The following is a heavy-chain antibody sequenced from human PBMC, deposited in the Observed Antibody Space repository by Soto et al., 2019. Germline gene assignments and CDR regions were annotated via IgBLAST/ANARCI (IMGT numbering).Heavy chain of an antibody. CDR3: AHTLVAGLGYYFDY. CDR1: GFSLSTTRVG. D-gene: IGHD6-19*01. Sequence: QITLKESGPTLVKPTQTLTLTCTFSGFSLSTTRVGVGWIRQPPGKALEWLALIYWDDDKRYSPFLKSRLPITKDTSKNQVVLTMTNMDPMDTATYFCAHTLVAGLGYYFDYWGQGTLVTVSS. CDR2: IYWDDDK. J-gene: IGHJ4*02. V-gene: IGHV2-5*02.